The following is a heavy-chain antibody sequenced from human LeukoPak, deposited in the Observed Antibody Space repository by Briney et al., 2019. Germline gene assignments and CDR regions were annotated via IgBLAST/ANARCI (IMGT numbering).Heavy chain of an antibody. V-gene: IGHV3-30*02. D-gene: IGHD2-15*01. J-gene: IGHJ4*02. Sequence: GGSLRLSCAASGFTFSSYGMHWVRQAPGKGLEWVAYIQYDGSNKYHADSVKGRFTTSRDNSKNTLSLQMSSLRAEDTAVYYCVRDLLSLPQKYFDSWGQGTLVTVSS. CDR1: GFTFSSYG. CDR2: IQYDGSNK. CDR3: VRDLLSLPQKYFDS.